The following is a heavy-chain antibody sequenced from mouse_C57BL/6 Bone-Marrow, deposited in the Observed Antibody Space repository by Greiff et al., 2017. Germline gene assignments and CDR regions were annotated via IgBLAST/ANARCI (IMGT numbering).Heavy chain of an antibody. V-gene: IGHV1-64*01. Sequence: QVQLQQPGAELVKPGASVKLSCKASGYTFTSYWMHWVKQRPGQGLEWIGMIHPNSGSTNYNEKFKSKATLTVDKSYSTAYMQLSSLTSEDSAVYYWACGVRGSPPFAYWGQGTLVTVSA. CDR3: ACGVRGSPPFAY. D-gene: IGHD1-1*01. CDR1: GYTFTSYW. CDR2: IHPNSGST. J-gene: IGHJ3*01.